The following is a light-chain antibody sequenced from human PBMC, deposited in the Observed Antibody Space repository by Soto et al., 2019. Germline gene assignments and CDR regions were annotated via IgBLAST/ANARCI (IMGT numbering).Light chain of an antibody. CDR1: QSISSW. V-gene: IGKV1-5*01. Sequence: SQSGHTPGTGPAPVAQGAVITCLASQSISSWLAWYQQKPGKAPKLLIYDASSLESGVPSRFSGSGSGTEFTLTISSLQPDDFAIYYCQQYKSWPITFGQGTRLEI. CDR3: QQYKSWPIT. CDR2: DAS. J-gene: IGKJ5*01.